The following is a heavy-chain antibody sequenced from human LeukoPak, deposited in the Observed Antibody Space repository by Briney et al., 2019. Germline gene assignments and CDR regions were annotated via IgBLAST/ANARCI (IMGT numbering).Heavy chain of an antibody. Sequence: GASVKVSCKASGYTFTTYAMNWVRQAPGQGLELMGYINTAVGNPTYAQDFTGRFLFSVDTSVSTAYLQITNLTAEDTALYYCASRTYSYGLSPWGQGTLVTVS. V-gene: IGHV7-4-1*02. CDR2: INTAVGNP. CDR3: ASRTYSYGLSP. J-gene: IGHJ5*02. CDR1: GYTFTTYA. D-gene: IGHD2-15*01.